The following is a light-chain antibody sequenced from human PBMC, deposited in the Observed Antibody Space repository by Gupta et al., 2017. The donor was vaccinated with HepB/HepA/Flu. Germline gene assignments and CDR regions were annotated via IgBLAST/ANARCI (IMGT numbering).Light chain of an antibody. CDR2: DVS. CDR3: CSYRSSTSLFV. CDR1: SSDVCGYNY. Sequence: QSALTQPASVSGSPGQSITIPCTGTSSDVCGYNYVSWYQQYPGKAPKVIIYDVSGRPSGVSDRFSGSKSGNMASLTISGLQAEDEADYYCCSYRSSTSLFVFGTGTKVTVL. J-gene: IGLJ1*01. V-gene: IGLV2-14*01.